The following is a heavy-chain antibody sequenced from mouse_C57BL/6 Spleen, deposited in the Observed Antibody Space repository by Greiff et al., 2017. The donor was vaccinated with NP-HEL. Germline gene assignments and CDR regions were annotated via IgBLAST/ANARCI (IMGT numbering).Heavy chain of an antibody. Sequence: VQLQQSGAELVRPGASVTLSCKASGYTFTDYEMHWVKQTPVHGLEWIGAIDPETGGTAYNQKFKGKAILTADKSSSTAYMELRSLTSEDSAVYYWTNYDGSSYDYAMDYWGQGTSVTVSA. CDR2: IDPETGGT. V-gene: IGHV1-15*01. CDR1: GYTFTDYE. CDR3: TNYDGSSYDYAMDY. J-gene: IGHJ4*01. D-gene: IGHD1-1*01.